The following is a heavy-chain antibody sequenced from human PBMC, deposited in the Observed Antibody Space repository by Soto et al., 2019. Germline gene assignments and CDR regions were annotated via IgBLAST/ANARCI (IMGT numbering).Heavy chain of an antibody. CDR3: ATRISVGGWYYFEY. J-gene: IGHJ4*02. CDR1: GYSFTNYW. CDR2: IYPEDSET. V-gene: IGHV5-51*01. Sequence: RGESLKISCKGSGYSFTNYWIGWVRQMPGKDLEWIGIIYPEDSETRYSPSFQGQVTISVDKSISTAYLQWNSLKASDSVMYYCATRISVGGWYYFEYWGQGTLVTVSS. D-gene: IGHD6-19*01.